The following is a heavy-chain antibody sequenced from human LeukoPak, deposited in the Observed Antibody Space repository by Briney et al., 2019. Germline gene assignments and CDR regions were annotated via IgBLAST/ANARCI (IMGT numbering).Heavy chain of an antibody. CDR3: ARGSGWSDP. CDR2: ISRSGGAI. V-gene: IGHV3-48*03. Sequence: GGSLRLSCAASGFTFSTYEMNWVRQAPGKGLEWVSYISRSGGAIYYADSVKGRFTISRDNAMNSLYLQMNSLRGEDTAVYYCARGSGWSDPWGQGTLVTVSS. J-gene: IGHJ5*02. CDR1: GFTFSTYE.